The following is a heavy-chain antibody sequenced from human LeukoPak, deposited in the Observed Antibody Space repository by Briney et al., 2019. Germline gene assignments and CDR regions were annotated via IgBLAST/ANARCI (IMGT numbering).Heavy chain of an antibody. D-gene: IGHD5-12*01. Sequence: SETLSLTCTVSGYSITTGYFWAWIRQPPGKGLEWIGSISHGAGTYYSPSLKSRVTMSLDTSKNQFSVNLNSVTAADTAVYYCARDHDVWVAPHFDYWGQGNLVSVSP. CDR2: ISHGAGT. V-gene: IGHV4-38-2*02. J-gene: IGHJ4*02. CDR3: ARDHDVWVAPHFDY. CDR1: GYSITTGYF.